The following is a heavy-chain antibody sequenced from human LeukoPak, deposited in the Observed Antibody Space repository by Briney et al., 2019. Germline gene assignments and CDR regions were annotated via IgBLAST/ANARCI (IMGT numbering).Heavy chain of an antibody. CDR2: INPSGGST. D-gene: IGHD4-17*01. Sequence: GASVKVSCKAFGHSLTSYSMHWVRQAPGQGLEWMGIINPSGGSTSYAQKFQGRVTITRNTSISTAYMELSSLRSEDTAVYYCARDLPTTVTNPYYYYYMDVWGKGTTVTVSS. V-gene: IGHV1-46*01. J-gene: IGHJ6*03. CDR1: GHSLTSYS. CDR3: ARDLPTTVTNPYYYYYMDV.